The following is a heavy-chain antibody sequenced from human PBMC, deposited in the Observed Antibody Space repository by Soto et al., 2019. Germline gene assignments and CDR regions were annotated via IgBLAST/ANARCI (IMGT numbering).Heavy chain of an antibody. CDR3: ARDSYYDFWSGYPPSHYGMDV. D-gene: IGHD3-3*01. J-gene: IGHJ6*02. CDR1: GYTFTSYG. V-gene: IGHV1-18*01. Sequence: GASVKVSCKASGYTFTSYGISWVRQAPGQGLEWMGWISGFNDDTNHAQKLQGRVTMTKDTSTSTAYMELRSLRSDDTAVYYCARDSYYDFWSGYPPSHYGMDVRGQGTTVTVSS. CDR2: ISGFNDDT.